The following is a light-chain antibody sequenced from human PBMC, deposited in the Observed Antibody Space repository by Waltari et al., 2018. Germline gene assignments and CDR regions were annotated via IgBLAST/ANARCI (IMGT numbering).Light chain of an antibody. CDR3: QHYVSLPAT. V-gene: IGKV3-20*01. CDR1: QSVSRT. Sequence: EIVLTQSPGTLSLSPGERATLSCRASQSVSRTLAWYQQKPGQAPRLLIYGASTRATGIPVRFSGGGSGTDFSLTISRLEPEDFAVYYCQHYVSLPATFGQGTKVEVK. J-gene: IGKJ1*01. CDR2: GAS.